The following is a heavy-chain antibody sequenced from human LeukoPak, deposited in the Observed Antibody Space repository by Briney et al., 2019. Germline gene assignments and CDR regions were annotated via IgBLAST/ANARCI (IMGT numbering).Heavy chain of an antibody. CDR1: GYSLSSGYY. Sequence: SETLSLTCAVSGYSLSSGYYWGWIRQPPGKGLEWIGSIYHSGSTYYNPSLKSRVTISVDTSKNQFSLKLSSVTAADTAVYYCARSSGGDTTFDYWGQGTLVTVSS. V-gene: IGHV4-38-2*01. J-gene: IGHJ4*02. CDR3: ARSSGGDTTFDY. D-gene: IGHD4-17*01. CDR2: IYHSGST.